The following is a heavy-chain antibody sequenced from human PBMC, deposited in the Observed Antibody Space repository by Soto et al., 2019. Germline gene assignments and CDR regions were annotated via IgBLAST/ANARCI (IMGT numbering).Heavy chain of an antibody. D-gene: IGHD2-15*01. CDR2: INQDGSEK. V-gene: IGHV3-7*01. CDR3: AICRCSGSSCHYDFDS. CDR1: GFTFNIYW. Sequence: EVQLVESGGGLVQPGGSLRLSCAASGFTFNIYWMSWVRQAPGKGLEWVANINQDGSEKYYVDSVKGRFTISRDNAKNSLFQQMNSLRAEDTSVDYSAICRCSGSSCHYDFDSWGQGTLVTVSS. J-gene: IGHJ4*02.